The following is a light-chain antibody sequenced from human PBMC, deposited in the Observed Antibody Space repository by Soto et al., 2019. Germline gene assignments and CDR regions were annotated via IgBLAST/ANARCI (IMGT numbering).Light chain of an antibody. V-gene: IGLV1-51*01. CDR3: GTWDGSMSGGGV. J-gene: IGLJ3*02. Sequence: QSVLTQPPSVSAAPGQQVTISCSGSNANIGSNSVACYQQVPGSAPKLLIYDNYHRPSGIPDRFSGSKSGTSATLAITGLQTGDEADYYCGTWDGSMSGGGVFGGGTKLTVL. CDR2: DNY. CDR1: NANIGSNS.